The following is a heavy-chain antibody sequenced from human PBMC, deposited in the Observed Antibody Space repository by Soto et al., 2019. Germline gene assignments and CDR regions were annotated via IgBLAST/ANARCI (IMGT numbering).Heavy chain of an antibody. CDR3: VKDAPGSGWLSDY. CDR1: GFTFSIYA. V-gene: IGHV3-23*01. J-gene: IGHJ4*02. CDR2: IGGSGGDT. D-gene: IGHD3-22*01. Sequence: PGGSLRLSCAASGFTFSIYAMTWVRQAPGKGLEWVSTIGGSGGDTSYADFVRGQCTISRDNSRNTLYLQMNSLRAEDTAVYYCVKDAPGSGWLSDYWGQGTLVTVSS.